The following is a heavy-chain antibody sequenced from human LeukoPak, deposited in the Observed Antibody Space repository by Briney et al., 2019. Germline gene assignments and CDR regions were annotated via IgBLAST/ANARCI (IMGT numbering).Heavy chain of an antibody. J-gene: IGHJ4*02. CDR3: ARMSYDSSGYYEYYFGY. CDR1: GYSISSSNW. V-gene: IGHV4-28*05. Sequence: SETLSLTCAVSGYSISSSNWWGWLRQPPEKGLEWIGYIYYSGSIYYNPSLKSRVTMSVDTSKNQFSLKLSSVTAVDTAVYYCARMSYDSSGYYEYYFGYWGQGTLVTVSS. CDR2: IYYSGSI. D-gene: IGHD3-22*01.